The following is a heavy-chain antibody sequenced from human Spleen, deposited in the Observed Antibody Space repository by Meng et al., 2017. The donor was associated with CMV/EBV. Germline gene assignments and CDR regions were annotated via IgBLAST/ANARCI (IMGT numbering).Heavy chain of an antibody. CDR2: INPIFSTA. Sequence: CKASGGSLSSYAISWVRQAPGQGLEWMGGINPIFSTANYAQKFQGRVTITTDESTSTAYMEMSSLRSEDTAVYYCARGYSSSWPPFDYWGQGTLVTVSS. V-gene: IGHV1-69*05. CDR1: GGSLSSYA. J-gene: IGHJ4*02. CDR3: ARGYSSSWPPFDY. D-gene: IGHD6-13*01.